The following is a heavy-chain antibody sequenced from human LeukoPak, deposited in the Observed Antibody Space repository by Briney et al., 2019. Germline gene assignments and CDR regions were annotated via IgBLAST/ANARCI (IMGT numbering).Heavy chain of an antibody. D-gene: IGHD3-22*01. V-gene: IGHV1-69*13. CDR2: IIPIFGTA. CDR3: ARENSYYYDSSGYYYFDY. Sequence: VKVSSKASGGTFSSYAISWVRQAPGRGVEWMGGIIPIFGTANYAQKFQGRVTITTDESTSTAYMELSSLRSEDTAVYYCARENSYYYDSSGYYYFDYWGQGTLVTVSS. CDR1: GGTFSSYA. J-gene: IGHJ4*02.